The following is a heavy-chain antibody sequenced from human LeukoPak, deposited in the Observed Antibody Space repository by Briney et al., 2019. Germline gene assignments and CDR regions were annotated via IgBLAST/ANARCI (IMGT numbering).Heavy chain of an antibody. D-gene: IGHD3-16*02. Sequence: PGGSLRLSCVASGFTFSSFWLSWVRQAPGKGLEWVANIKQDGSDKHYVDSVKGRFTISRDNSKNTLYLQMNSLRAEDTAVYYCAKVRAPIIMITFGGVIVTGYFDYWGQGTLVTVSS. CDR2: IKQDGSDK. V-gene: IGHV3-7*03. J-gene: IGHJ4*02. CDR3: AKVRAPIIMITFGGVIVTGYFDY. CDR1: GFTFSSFW.